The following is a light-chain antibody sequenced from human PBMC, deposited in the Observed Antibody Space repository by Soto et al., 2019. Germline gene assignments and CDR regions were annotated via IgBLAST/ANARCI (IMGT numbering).Light chain of an antibody. CDR2: GAS. J-gene: IGKJ4*01. V-gene: IGKV3-15*01. CDR3: HQYKTWSPLA. CDR1: QSVSNN. Sequence: EIVMTQSPATLSVSPGERATLSCRASQSVSNNLAWYQQKPGQAPRLLIFGASTRATGIPARFSGSGSGTEFTLTISSLQSEDFAVYYCHQYKTWSPLAFGGGTKVETK.